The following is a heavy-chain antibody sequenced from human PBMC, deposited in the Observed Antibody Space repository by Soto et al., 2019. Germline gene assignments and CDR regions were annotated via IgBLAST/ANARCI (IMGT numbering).Heavy chain of an antibody. CDR3: ARDFGSGWPYYFDY. J-gene: IGHJ4*02. V-gene: IGHV4-59*01. D-gene: IGHD6-19*01. CDR2: IYYSGST. Sequence: SETLSLTCTVSGGSISSYYWSWIRQPPGKGLEWIGYIYYSGSTNYNPSLKSRVTISVDTSKNQFSLKLSSVTAADTAVYYCARDFGSGWPYYFDYWGQGTLVTVSS. CDR1: GGSISSYY.